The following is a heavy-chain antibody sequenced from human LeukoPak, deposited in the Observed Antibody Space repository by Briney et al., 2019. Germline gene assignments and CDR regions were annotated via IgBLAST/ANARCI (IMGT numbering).Heavy chain of an antibody. CDR2: IYYSGST. V-gene: IGHV4-59*01. Sequence: SETLSLTCTVSGGSISSYYWSWIRRPPGKGLEWIGYIYYSGSTNYNPSLKSRVTISVDTSKNQFSLKLSSVTAADTAVYYCALYMVRGLGNWFDPWGQGTLVTVSS. CDR3: ALYMVRGLGNWFDP. CDR1: GGSISSYY. D-gene: IGHD3-10*01. J-gene: IGHJ5*02.